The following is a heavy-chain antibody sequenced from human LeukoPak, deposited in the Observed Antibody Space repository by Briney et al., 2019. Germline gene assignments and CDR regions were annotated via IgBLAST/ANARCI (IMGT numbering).Heavy chain of an antibody. CDR1: GYTFTSYD. D-gene: IGHD4-17*01. V-gene: IGHV1-2*02. Sequence: ASVKVSCKASGYTFTSYDINWVRQAPGQGLEWMGWINPNRGGTNHAQKFQGRVTMTRDTSISTAHMELSRLTSDDTAAYFCARSFIDYGAMPWALDIWGQGTMVTVSS. CDR2: INPNRGGT. CDR3: ARSFIDYGAMPWALDI. J-gene: IGHJ3*02.